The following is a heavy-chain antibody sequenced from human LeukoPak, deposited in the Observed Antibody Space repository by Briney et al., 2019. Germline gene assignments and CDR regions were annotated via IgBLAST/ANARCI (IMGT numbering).Heavy chain of an antibody. J-gene: IGHJ4*02. CDR2: INAGNGNT. V-gene: IGHV1-3*01. CDR1: GYTFTSYG. Sequence: ASVKVSCKASGYTFTSYGINWVRQAPGQRLEWMGWINAGNGNTKYSQKFQGRVTITRDTSASTAYMELSSLRSEDTAVYYCARTSGGYSYGYNYWGQGTLVTVSS. CDR3: ARTSGGYSYGYNY. D-gene: IGHD5-18*01.